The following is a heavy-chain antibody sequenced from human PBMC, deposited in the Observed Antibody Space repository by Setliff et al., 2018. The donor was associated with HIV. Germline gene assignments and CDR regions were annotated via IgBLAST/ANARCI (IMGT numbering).Heavy chain of an antibody. CDR2: IDYTGNT. CDR1: GGAFTGRY. D-gene: IGHD3-10*01. V-gene: IGHV4-34*01. J-gene: IGHJ6*02. Sequence: SETLSLTCAVYGGAFTGRYWGWVRQPPGKGLEWIGEIDYTGNTNHNPSLKSRVSTSVDMSKEQFSLKPKSVTAADTAVYYCVRVSAFIMSPSFYYYGMDVWGQGTTVTVSS. CDR3: VRVSAFIMSPSFYYYGMDV.